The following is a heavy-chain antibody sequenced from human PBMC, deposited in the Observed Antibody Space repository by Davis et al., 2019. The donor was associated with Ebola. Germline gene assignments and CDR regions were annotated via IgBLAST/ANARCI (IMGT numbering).Heavy chain of an antibody. V-gene: IGHV3-64*01. CDR2: ISSNGRST. J-gene: IGHJ5*02. CDR1: GFAFSSYD. Sequence: PGGSLRLSCAASGFAFSSYDMHWVRQAPGRGLEYVSAISSNGRSTYYANSVKGRFTISRDNSENTLFLHMGSLRTEDMAVYYCARAPVTTHRWFDHWGQGTLVTVSS. CDR3: ARAPVTTHRWFDH. D-gene: IGHD4-11*01.